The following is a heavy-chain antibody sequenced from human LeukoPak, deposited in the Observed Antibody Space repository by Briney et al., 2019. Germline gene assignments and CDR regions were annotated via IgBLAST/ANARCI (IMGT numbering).Heavy chain of an antibody. V-gene: IGHV3-9*01. Sequence: GGSLRLSCAASGFTFDDYAMHWVRQAPGKGLEWVSGISWNSGSIGYADSVKGRVTISRDNAKNTLYLQMNSLRAEDTAVYYCARGYCSGGTCYPINWGQGTLVTVSS. CDR3: ARGYCSGGTCYPIN. CDR2: ISWNSGSI. D-gene: IGHD2-15*01. J-gene: IGHJ4*02. CDR1: GFTFDDYA.